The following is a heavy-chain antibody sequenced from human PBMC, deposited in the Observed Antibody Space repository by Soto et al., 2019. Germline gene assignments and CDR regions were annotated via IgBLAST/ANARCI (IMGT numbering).Heavy chain of an antibody. D-gene: IGHD4-4*01. Sequence: SGPTLVNPTQALTMTCSFSGFSLSTGGRGVGWIRQPPGKALEWLALIYWNDDKRFSPSLKSRLTITKDTSNNQVVLKMTNMDPVQTATYYCDSRAYSESRRDNCFDTPGPAALVTRSS. CDR2: IYWNDDK. CDR3: DSRAYSESRRDNCFDT. V-gene: IGHV2-5*01. CDR1: GFSLSTGGRG. J-gene: IGHJ5*02.